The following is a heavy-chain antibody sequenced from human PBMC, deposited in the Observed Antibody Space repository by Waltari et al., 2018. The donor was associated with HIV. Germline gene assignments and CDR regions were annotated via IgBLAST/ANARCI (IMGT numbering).Heavy chain of an antibody. Sequence: VQLHESGPGLVKPSGTLSLTCAVSGGSISGTHWWTWVRQPPGKGLEWIGEIYHDGSIKYNPSLQSRVTISIDKSKNQFSLNLSSATAADTAIYYCATRPPYRMADVRDWFDPWGQGTLVIVSS. V-gene: IGHV4-4*02. J-gene: IGHJ5*02. CDR2: IYHDGSI. CDR1: GGSISGTHW. D-gene: IGHD3-16*02. CDR3: ATRPPYRMADVRDWFDP.